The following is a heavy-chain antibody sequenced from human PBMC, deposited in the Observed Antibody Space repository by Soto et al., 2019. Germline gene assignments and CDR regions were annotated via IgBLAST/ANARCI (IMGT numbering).Heavy chain of an antibody. CDR1: GGSISSGGYS. V-gene: IGHV4-30-2*01. Sequence: LSLTCAVSGGSISSGGYSWSWIRQPPGKGLEWIGYIYHSGSSYYNPSPKSRVTISVERSKNQFSLKLSSVTAADTAVYYCARGQVVAAQHWGQETLVTVSS. D-gene: IGHD2-15*01. CDR3: ARGQVVAAQH. J-gene: IGHJ4*02. CDR2: IYHSGSS.